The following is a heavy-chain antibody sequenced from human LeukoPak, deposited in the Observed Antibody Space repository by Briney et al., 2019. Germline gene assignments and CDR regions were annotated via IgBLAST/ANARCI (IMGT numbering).Heavy chain of an antibody. J-gene: IGHJ4*02. Sequence: SETLSLTCTVSGGSLSSSGYYCSWIRQRPGKGLEWVGYIYYNGNTYYNPSLKSRIAISVDTSENQFSLRLTSVTAADTAVYYCARDGGTVTHFDYWGQGTLVTVSS. CDR3: ARDGGTVTHFDY. CDR1: GGSLSSSGYY. V-gene: IGHV4-31*03. CDR2: IYYNGNT. D-gene: IGHD4-17*01.